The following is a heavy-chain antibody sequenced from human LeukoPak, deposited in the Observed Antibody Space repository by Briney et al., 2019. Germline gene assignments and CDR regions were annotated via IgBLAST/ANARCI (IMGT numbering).Heavy chain of an antibody. V-gene: IGHV1-2*02. J-gene: IGHJ6*03. CDR3: ARNYGSGSYYYYYYYMDV. CDR2: INPNGGGT. Sequence: ASVKVSCKASGYTFIGHYIHWLRQAPGQGLEWMGWINPNGGGTIYAQGFQGRVTMTRDMSTSTVYMELSSLRSEDTAVYYCARNYGSGSYYYYYYYMDVWGKGTTVTVSS. CDR1: GYTFIGHY. D-gene: IGHD3-10*01.